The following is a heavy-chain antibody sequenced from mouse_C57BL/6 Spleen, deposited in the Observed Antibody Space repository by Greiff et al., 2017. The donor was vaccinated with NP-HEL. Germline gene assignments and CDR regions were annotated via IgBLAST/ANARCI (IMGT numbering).Heavy chain of an antibody. CDR3: AHYYYGSSYGY. J-gene: IGHJ2*01. CDR2: IWWNDDK. V-gene: IGHV8-5*01. D-gene: IGHD1-1*01. Sequence: QVTLKVSGPGILQPSQTLSLTCSFSGFSLSTSNMGIGWIRQPSGKGLEWLAHIWWNDDKYYNPSLKSRLTISKDTSNNQVFLKSTSVDTADTATYYCAHYYYGSSYGYWGQGTTLTVSS. CDR1: GFSLSTSNMG.